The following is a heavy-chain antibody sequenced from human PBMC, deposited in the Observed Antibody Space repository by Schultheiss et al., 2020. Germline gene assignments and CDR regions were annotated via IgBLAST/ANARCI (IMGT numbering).Heavy chain of an antibody. J-gene: IGHJ4*02. V-gene: IGHV4-59*08. Sequence: GSLRLSCTVSGDSISSYYWSWIRQPPGKGLEWIAYIYYSGYTNYNPSLKSRVTISVDTSKNQFSLKLNFVTAADTAVYYCARHGDYHGSGFFDYWGQGALVTVSS. CDR2: IYYSGYT. CDR3: ARHGDYHGSGFFDY. CDR1: GDSISSYY. D-gene: IGHD3-10*01.